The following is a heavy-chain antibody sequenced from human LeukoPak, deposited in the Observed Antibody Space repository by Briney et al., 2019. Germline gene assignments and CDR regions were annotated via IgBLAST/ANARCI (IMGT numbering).Heavy chain of an antibody. CDR2: ISWNSGSI. D-gene: IGHD3-10*01. V-gene: IGHV3-9*01. Sequence: GGSLRLSCAASGFTFSSFAMHWVRQAPGKGLEWVSGISWNSGSIGYADSVKGRFTISRDNAKNSLYLQMNSLRAEDTALYYCAKDSTYYGSGGNDYWGQGTLVTVSS. J-gene: IGHJ4*02. CDR3: AKDSTYYGSGGNDY. CDR1: GFTFSSFA.